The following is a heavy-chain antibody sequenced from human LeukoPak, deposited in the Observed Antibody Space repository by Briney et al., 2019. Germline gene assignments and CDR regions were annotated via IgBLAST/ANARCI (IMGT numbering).Heavy chain of an antibody. V-gene: IGHV1-18*01. J-gene: IGHJ3*02. CDR2: ISAYNGNT. CDR3: ASLGEQWPEGLNAFDI. D-gene: IGHD6-19*01. Sequence: VASVKVSCKASGYTFTSYGISWVRQAPGQGLEWMGWISAYNGNTNYAQKLQGRVTMTTDTSTSTAYMELRSLRSDDTAVYYCASLGEQWPEGLNAFDIWGQGTMVTVSS. CDR1: GYTFTSYG.